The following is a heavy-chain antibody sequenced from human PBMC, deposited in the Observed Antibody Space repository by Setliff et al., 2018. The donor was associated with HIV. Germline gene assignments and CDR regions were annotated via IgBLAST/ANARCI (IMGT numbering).Heavy chain of an antibody. CDR1: GDSISSSSYF. J-gene: IGHJ4*02. CDR2: IYYSGST. V-gene: IGHV4-39*01. Sequence: SETLSLTCTVSGDSISSSSYFWGWIRQPPGKGLEWIGSIYYSGSTHYNPSLQSRVTVSVDTSKNQFSLNLSSVTAADTAVYYCARTLGSGTFRYYFDYWGQGTLVTVSS. CDR3: ARTLGSGTFRYYFDY. D-gene: IGHD3-10*01.